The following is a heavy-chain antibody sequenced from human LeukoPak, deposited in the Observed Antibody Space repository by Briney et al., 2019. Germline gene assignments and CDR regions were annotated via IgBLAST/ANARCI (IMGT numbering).Heavy chain of an antibody. CDR3: ARERFHGSGAPRFDY. CDR2: ISGSGGST. J-gene: IGHJ4*02. V-gene: IGHV3-23*01. D-gene: IGHD3-10*01. CDR1: GFTFSSYG. Sequence: GGSLRLSCAASGFTFSSYGMSWVRQAPGKGLEWVSAISGSGGSTYYADSVKGRFTISRDNAKNSLYLQINSLRAEDTAIYYCARERFHGSGAPRFDYWGQGTLVTVSS.